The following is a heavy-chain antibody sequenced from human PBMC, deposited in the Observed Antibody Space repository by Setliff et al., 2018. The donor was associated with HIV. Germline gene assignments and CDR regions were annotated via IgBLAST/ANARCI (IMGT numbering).Heavy chain of an antibody. CDR2: INHSGST. CDR3: AGGPGTTSIDY. J-gene: IGHJ4*02. V-gene: IGHV4-34*01. Sequence: ASETLSLTCAVYGGSFSGYYWSWIRQPPGKGLEWIGEINHSGSTNYNMSLWSRVTISLDASRNQFSLELISVTAADKAVYYCAGGPGTTSIDYWAQGTLVTVSS. D-gene: IGHD1-26*01. CDR1: GGSFSGYY.